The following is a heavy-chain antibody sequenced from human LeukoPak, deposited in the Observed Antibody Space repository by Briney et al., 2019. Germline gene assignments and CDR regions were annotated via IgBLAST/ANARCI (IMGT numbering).Heavy chain of an antibody. D-gene: IGHD3-22*01. J-gene: IGHJ4*02. V-gene: IGHV3-23*01. CDR2: ITGSGGST. CDR3: AKRGYYYDSSGYNYFDD. Sequence: PGGSLRLSCAVSGFTFSSYAMSWVRQAPGKGLEWVSTITGSGGSTYYADSVKGRFTISRDNSKNTLYLQMNSLRAEDTAVYYRAKRGYYYDSSGYNYFDDGGQGPLVTVSS. CDR1: GFTFSSYA.